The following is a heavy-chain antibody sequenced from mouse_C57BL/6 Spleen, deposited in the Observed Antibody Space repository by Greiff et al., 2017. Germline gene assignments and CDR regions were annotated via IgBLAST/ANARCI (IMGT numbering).Heavy chain of an antibody. CDR3: AREGVDGYYGAY. D-gene: IGHD2-3*01. CDR1: GFTFSSYT. CDR2: ISGGGGNT. J-gene: IGHJ3*01. V-gene: IGHV5-9*01. Sequence: EVHLVESGGGLVKPGGSLKLSCAASGFTFSSYTMSWVRQTPEKRLEWVATISGGGGNTYYPDSVKGRFTISRDNAKNTLYLQMSSLRSEDTALYYCAREGVDGYYGAYWGQGTLVTVSA.